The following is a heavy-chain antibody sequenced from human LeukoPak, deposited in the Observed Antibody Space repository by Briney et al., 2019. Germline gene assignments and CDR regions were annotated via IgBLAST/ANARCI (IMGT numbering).Heavy chain of an antibody. CDR2: INPNSGGT. CDR1: GYTFTGYY. V-gene: IGHV1-2*02. J-gene: IGHJ4*02. CDR3: ARRGNFDWLSFDY. Sequence: ASVTVSCKASGYTFTGYYMHWVRQAPGQGLEWMGWINPNSGGTNYAQKFQGRVTMTRDTSISTAYMELSRLRSDDTAVYYCARRGNFDWLSFDYWGQGTLVTVSS. D-gene: IGHD3-9*01.